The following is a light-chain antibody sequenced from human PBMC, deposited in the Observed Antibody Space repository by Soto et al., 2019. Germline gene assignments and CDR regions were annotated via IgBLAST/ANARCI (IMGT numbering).Light chain of an antibody. Sequence: DLQMTQSPSSLSASVGDRVTITCRASQSISIYLNWYQQKPGKAPKLLIYAASNLQSGVPSRFSGSGSGTDFTLTISSLQPKDFATYYCQQSYSTPITFGQGTRLEIK. V-gene: IGKV1-39*01. J-gene: IGKJ5*01. CDR1: QSISIY. CDR3: QQSYSTPIT. CDR2: AAS.